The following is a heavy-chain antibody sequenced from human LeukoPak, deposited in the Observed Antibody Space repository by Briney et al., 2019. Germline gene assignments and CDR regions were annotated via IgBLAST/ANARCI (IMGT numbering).Heavy chain of an antibody. J-gene: IGHJ4*02. CDR1: SGSITSSSYY. V-gene: IGHV4-39*01. Sequence: PSETLSLTCTVSSGSITSSSYYWGWIRQPPGKGLEWTGSIYYSGSTYYNPSLKSRVTISVDTSKNQFSLKLSSVTAADTAVYYCARRASGSYYDSSGYYHYWGQGTLVTVSS. D-gene: IGHD3-22*01. CDR3: ARRASGSYYDSSGYYHY. CDR2: IYYSGST.